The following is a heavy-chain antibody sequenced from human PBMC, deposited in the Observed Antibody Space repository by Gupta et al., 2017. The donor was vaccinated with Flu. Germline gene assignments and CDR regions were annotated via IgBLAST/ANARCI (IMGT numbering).Heavy chain of an antibody. D-gene: IGHD6-13*01. J-gene: IGHJ4*02. CDR3: G. V-gene: IGHV3-23*01. Sequence: GKGLEWVSAISGSGGSTYYADSVKGRFTISRDNSKNTLYLQMNSLRAVWSSSWYSGWGQGTLVTVSS. CDR2: ISGSGGST.